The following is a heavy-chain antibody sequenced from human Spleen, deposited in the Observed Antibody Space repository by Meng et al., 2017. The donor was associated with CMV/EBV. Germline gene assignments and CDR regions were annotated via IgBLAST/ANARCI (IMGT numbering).Heavy chain of an antibody. J-gene: IGHJ4*02. Sequence: GQLQQWGARLLKPSETLSLTCAGSGGSFSGDYLCLIRQPPCKGLEWIGYIYYSGSTYYNPSLKSRVTISVDTSKNQFSLKLSSVTATDTAVYYCARDMIVSGAFDYWGQGTLVTVSS. CDR1: GGSFSGDY. CDR2: IYYSGST. D-gene: IGHD3-22*01. V-gene: IGHV4-34*01. CDR3: ARDMIVSGAFDY.